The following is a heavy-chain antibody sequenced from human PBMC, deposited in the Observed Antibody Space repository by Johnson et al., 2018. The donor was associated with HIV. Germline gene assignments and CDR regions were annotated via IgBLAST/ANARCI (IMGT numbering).Heavy chain of an antibody. D-gene: IGHD3-10*01. V-gene: IGHV3-30*02. CDR2: IRYDGSNK. J-gene: IGHJ3*02. Sequence: QVQLVESGGGVVQPGGSLRLSCAASGFTFSSYGMHWVRQAPGKGLEWGAFIRYDGSNKYYADSVKGRFTISRDNSKNTLYLQMNSLRAEDTAVYYCAKAHGFGEFMIAFDIWGQGTMVTVSS. CDR3: AKAHGFGEFMIAFDI. CDR1: GFTFSSYG.